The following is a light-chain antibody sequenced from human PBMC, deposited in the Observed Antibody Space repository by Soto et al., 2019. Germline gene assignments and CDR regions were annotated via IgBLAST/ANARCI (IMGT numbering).Light chain of an antibody. Sequence: VLTQPASVSGSPGQSTTISCTGTNSDVGRYNLVSWYQQHPGKAPKLMIYEGGKRPSGVSTRFSGSKSGNTASLTISGLQAEDEADYYCCSYASSSTYVFGTGTKVTVL. J-gene: IGLJ1*01. CDR3: CSYASSSTYV. V-gene: IGLV2-23*01. CDR1: NSDVGRYNL. CDR2: EGG.